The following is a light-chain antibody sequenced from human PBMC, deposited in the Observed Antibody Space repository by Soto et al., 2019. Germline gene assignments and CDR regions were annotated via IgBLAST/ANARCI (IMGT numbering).Light chain of an antibody. CDR1: QSVSSSY. CDR3: QQYGSSPYT. CDR2: GAS. V-gene: IGKV3-20*01. J-gene: IGKJ2*01. Sequence: EIVLTQSPGTLSLSPGERATLSCRASQSVSSSYLAWYQQKPGQTPRLLIYGASSRATGIPDRFSGSGSGTDFILTISRLELEDFGIYYCQQYGSSPYTFGQGTRLEIK.